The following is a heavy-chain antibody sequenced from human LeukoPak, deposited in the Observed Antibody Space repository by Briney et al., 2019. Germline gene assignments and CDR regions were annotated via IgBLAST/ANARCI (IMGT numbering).Heavy chain of an antibody. Sequence: SETLSLTCAVYGGTLSGYFWSWIRQSPGKGLEWIGEIIHNGTTNYNPSLKSRVTISGHTSNNQFSLNLIAMPAAETAVYYCARVSGYCPDGVCRFDLGGQGTLVSVP. CDR2: IIHNGTT. CDR3: ARVSGYCPDGVCRFDL. V-gene: IGHV4-34*12. CDR1: GGTLSGYF. J-gene: IGHJ5*02. D-gene: IGHD2-8*01.